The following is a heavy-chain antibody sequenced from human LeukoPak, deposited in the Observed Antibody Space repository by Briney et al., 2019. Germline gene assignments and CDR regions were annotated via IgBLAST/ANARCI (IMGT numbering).Heavy chain of an antibody. Sequence: WASVKVSCKASGYTFSSNTMNWVRQAPGKGLEWVSSISSDGIHTFYADPVKGRFTISRDNAKNSLYLQMNSLRDEDTAVYYCSKDRPRSSFDYWGQGILVTVSS. D-gene: IGHD6-6*01. CDR2: ISSDGIHT. V-gene: IGHV3-21*01. CDR1: GYTFSSNT. J-gene: IGHJ4*02. CDR3: SKDRPRSSFDY.